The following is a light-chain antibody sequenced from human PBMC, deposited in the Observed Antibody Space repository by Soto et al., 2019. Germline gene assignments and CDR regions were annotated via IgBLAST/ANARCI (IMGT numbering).Light chain of an antibody. V-gene: IGKV1-5*03. CDR3: QQYNNYWT. Sequence: DIQMTQSPSTLSASVGDRVTITCRASQSVSNGLAWYQKKPGKAPHLLIYTASILEGGVPPRFSGSGFGTEFTLTISSQQPDDFATYYCQQYNNYWTFGQGTKVEIK. J-gene: IGKJ1*01. CDR2: TAS. CDR1: QSVSNG.